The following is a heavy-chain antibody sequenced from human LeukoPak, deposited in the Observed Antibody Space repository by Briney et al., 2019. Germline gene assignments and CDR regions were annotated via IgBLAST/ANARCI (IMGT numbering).Heavy chain of an antibody. V-gene: IGHV4-34*01. CDR2: IDESGST. CDR3: ARVRSPGGAFDI. J-gene: IGHJ3*02. D-gene: IGHD3-16*01. Sequence: KPSETLSLTCAVYGGSFSGYYWSWIRQPPGKGLAWIGEIDESGSTNYNPSLTSRVTMSVDTSKTQFSLKLTPVTAANTAVYYCARVRSPGGAFDIWGQGTMVTVSS. CDR1: GGSFSGYY.